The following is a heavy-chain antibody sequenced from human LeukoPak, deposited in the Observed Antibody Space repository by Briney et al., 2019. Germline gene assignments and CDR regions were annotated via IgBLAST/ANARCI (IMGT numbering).Heavy chain of an antibody. CDR3: ARSSLAVYSDY. Sequence: PSETLSLTCTVSGGSISSGSYYWNWIRQPAGKRLEWLGHVFTRGTTNYNASLEGRLTISLDTARNQFSLYLSSVTAADTAMYFCARSSLAVYSDYWGQGTLVTVSS. CDR2: VFTRGTT. V-gene: IGHV4-61*09. D-gene: IGHD6-19*01. J-gene: IGHJ4*02. CDR1: GGSISSGSYY.